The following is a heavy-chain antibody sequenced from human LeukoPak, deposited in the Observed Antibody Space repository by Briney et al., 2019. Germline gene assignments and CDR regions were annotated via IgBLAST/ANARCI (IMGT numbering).Heavy chain of an antibody. CDR1: GFTFSTYT. CDR3: ARVLTDSRGWYHFDY. J-gene: IGHJ4*02. V-gene: IGHV3-48*02. Sequence: GGSLRLSCAASGFTFSTYTMNWVRQARGKGLEWVSYITGTSSTIYYADSVKGRFTVSRDNARNSLYLQMNSLRDEDTAVYYCARVLTDSRGWYHFDYWGQGTLVTVSS. D-gene: IGHD6-19*01. CDR2: ITGTSSTI.